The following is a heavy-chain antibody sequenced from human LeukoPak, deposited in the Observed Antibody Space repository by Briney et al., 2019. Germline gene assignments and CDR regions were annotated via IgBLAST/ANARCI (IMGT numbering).Heavy chain of an antibody. CDR2: IKQDGSEK. CDR1: GFTFSNYW. CDR3: ARDLEEYCSGGSCSLFDY. J-gene: IGHJ4*02. Sequence: GGSLRLSCAASGFTFSNYWMSWVRQAPGKGLEWVANIKQDGSEKYYVDSVKGRFTISRDNAKNSLYLQMNSLRAEDTAVYYCARDLEEYCSGGSCSLFDYWGQGTLVTVSS. V-gene: IGHV3-7*01. D-gene: IGHD2-15*01.